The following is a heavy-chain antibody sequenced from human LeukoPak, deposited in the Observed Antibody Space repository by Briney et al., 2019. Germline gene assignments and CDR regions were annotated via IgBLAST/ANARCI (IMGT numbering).Heavy chain of an antibody. Sequence: SETLSLTXTVSGGSISSSSYYWGWIRQPPGKGLDWIGSIYYSGSTYYNPSLKSRVTISVDTSKNQFSLKLSSVTAADTAVYYCARQYGGNGYYFDYWGQGTLVTVSS. CDR3: ARQYGGNGYYFDY. CDR1: GGSISSSSYY. CDR2: IYYSGST. D-gene: IGHD4-23*01. J-gene: IGHJ4*02. V-gene: IGHV4-39*01.